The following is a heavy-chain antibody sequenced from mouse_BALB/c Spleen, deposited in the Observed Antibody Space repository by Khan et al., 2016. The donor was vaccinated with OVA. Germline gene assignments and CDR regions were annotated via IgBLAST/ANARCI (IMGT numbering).Heavy chain of an antibody. CDR2: IWTGGGT. CDR3: VRRGNYYGSFYWYFDV. Sequence: QVLLKLSGPGLVAPSQSLSITCTVSGFSLTNYDISWIRQPPGKGLEWLGVIWTGGGTNYNSTFMSRLSISKDNSKSQVFLKMNSLQTDDTARYYCVRRGNYYGSFYWYFDVWDAGTTVTVSS. CDR1: GFSLTNYD. D-gene: IGHD1-1*01. V-gene: IGHV2-9-2*01. J-gene: IGHJ1*01.